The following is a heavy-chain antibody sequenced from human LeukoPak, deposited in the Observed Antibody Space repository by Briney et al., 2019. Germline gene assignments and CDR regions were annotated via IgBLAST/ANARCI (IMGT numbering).Heavy chain of an antibody. CDR1: GFTLSDNY. D-gene: IGHD1-1*01. Sequence: GGSLRLSCAASGFTLSDNYMTWVRQAPGKGLEWLSYISGNGGDILYADSVKGRFTISRDNAINLLYLQMDSLRVEDTAIYYCARDPRTVRIWGQGTLVTVSS. CDR3: ARDPRTVRI. CDR2: ISGNGGDI. V-gene: IGHV3-11*04. J-gene: IGHJ4*02.